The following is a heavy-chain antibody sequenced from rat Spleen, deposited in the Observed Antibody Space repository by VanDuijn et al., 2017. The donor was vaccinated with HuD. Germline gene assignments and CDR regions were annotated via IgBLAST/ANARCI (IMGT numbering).Heavy chain of an antibody. CDR3: TRLGGLRNWFAY. CDR2: ISSDGSTP. Sequence: EVQLVESGGGLVQPGRSLKLSCAASGFTFSDYYMAWVRQAPTKGLEWVATISSDGSTPYYRDSVRGRFTVSRDDEESTLYLQMDSLRSEDTATYFCTRLGGLRNWFAYWGQGTLVTVSS. V-gene: IGHV5-7*01. CDR1: GFTFSDYY. J-gene: IGHJ3*01. D-gene: IGHD4-3*01.